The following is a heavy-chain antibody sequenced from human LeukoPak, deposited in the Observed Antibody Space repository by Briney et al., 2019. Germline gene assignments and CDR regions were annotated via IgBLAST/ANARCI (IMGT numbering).Heavy chain of an antibody. V-gene: IGHV4-59*01. Sequence: SETLSLTCTVSGGSISSYYWSWIRQPPGKGLEWIGYIYYSGSTNYNPSLKSRVTISVDTSKNQFSLKLSSVTAADTAVYYCARARTYYDILTGHYRAYYFDYWGQGTLVTVSS. CDR3: ARARTYYDILTGHYRAYYFDY. CDR2: IYYSGST. J-gene: IGHJ4*02. CDR1: GGSISSYY. D-gene: IGHD3-9*01.